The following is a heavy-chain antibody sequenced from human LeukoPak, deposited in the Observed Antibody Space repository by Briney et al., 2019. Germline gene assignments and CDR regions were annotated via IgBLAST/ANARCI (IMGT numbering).Heavy chain of an antibody. V-gene: IGHV1-69*01. Sequence: GASVKVSCKASGGTFSSYAISWVRQAPGQGLEWMGGIIPIFGTANYAQKFQGTVTITADESTSTAYMELSSLRSEDTAVYYCARGYCSGGSCYFGGLVDWGQGTLVTVSS. D-gene: IGHD2-15*01. CDR2: IIPIFGTA. J-gene: IGHJ4*02. CDR3: ARGYCSGGSCYFGGLVD. CDR1: GGTFSSYA.